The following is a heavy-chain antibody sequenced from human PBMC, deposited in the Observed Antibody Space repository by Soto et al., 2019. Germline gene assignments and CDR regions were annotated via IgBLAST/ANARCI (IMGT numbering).Heavy chain of an antibody. CDR1: GDSVSSTSAA. CDR3: ARGSYYSGWV. CDR2: TYYRSKWYS. D-gene: IGHD6-19*01. V-gene: IGHV6-1*01. J-gene: IGHJ4*02. Sequence: SQTLSLTCAISGDSVSSTSAAWSWIRQSPSRGLEWLGRTYYRSKWYSDYAVSVKSRITIDPDTSKNQFSLQLNSVTPEDTAVYYCARGSYYSGWVWGQGTLVTVSS.